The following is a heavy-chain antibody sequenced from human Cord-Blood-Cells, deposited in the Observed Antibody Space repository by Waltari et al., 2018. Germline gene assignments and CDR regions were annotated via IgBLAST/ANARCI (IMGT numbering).Heavy chain of an antibody. V-gene: IGHV1-69*01. CDR3: AREPPEVAVGGSYYFDY. D-gene: IGHD6-19*01. CDR2: IIPIFGTA. J-gene: IGHJ4*02. CDR1: GGTFSSYV. Sequence: QVQLVQSGAEVKKPGSSVKVSCKASGGTFSSYVISWVRKAPGQGLEWMGGIIPIFGTANYAQKFQGRVTITADESTSTAYMELSSLRSEDTAVYYCAREPPEVAVGGSYYFDYWGQGTLVTVSS.